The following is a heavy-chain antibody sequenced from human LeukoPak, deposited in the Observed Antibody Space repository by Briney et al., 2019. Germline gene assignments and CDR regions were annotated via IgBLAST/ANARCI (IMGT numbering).Heavy chain of an antibody. J-gene: IGHJ4*02. CDR1: GFTFSSYA. CDR2: ISVSGGTT. CDR3: AKDRATSSGSYYGYFDY. D-gene: IGHD1-26*01. V-gene: IGHV3-23*01. Sequence: QSGGSLRLSCAASGFTFSSYAMSWVRQAPGKGLEWLSAISVSGGTTYYVDSVKGRFTISRDNSKNTVYLRMNSLRAEDTAVYYCAKDRATSSGSYYGYFDYWGQGILVTVSS.